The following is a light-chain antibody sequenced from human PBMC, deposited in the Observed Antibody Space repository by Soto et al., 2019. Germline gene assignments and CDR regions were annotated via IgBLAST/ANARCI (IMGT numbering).Light chain of an antibody. Sequence: ETVMTQSPATLSVSPGERVTLFCRASQRVSSNLAWYQRKPGQAPRLLIYDASNRATGIPARFSGSGSGTDFTLTISSLEPEDFAVYYCQQRSNWPRTFGQGTKVDIK. CDR2: DAS. CDR1: QRVSSN. J-gene: IGKJ1*01. V-gene: IGKV3-11*01. CDR3: QQRSNWPRT.